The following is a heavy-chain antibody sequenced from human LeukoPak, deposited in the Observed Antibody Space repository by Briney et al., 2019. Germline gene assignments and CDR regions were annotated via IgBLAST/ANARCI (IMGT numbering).Heavy chain of an antibody. Sequence: SETLSLTCIVSGDSVSGYYWNWIRQPPGKGLEWIGYTHHSGNTLYNPSLKSRVTTSVDTSKNQFSLSLSSVTAADTAVYYCARDYYDSSGYYYENRYFDLWGRGTLVTVSS. J-gene: IGHJ2*01. V-gene: IGHV4-59*02. D-gene: IGHD3-22*01. CDR3: ARDYYDSSGYYYENRYFDL. CDR2: THHSGNT. CDR1: GDSVSGYY.